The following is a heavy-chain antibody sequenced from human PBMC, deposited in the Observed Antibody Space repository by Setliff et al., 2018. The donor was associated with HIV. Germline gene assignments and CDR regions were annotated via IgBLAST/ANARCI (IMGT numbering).Heavy chain of an antibody. J-gene: IGHJ6*02. CDR1: GGSISSSSYY. CDR2: INHSGSA. Sequence: SETLSLTCTVSGGSISSSSYYWGWIRQPPGKGLEWIGKINHSGSAKYNPSLQSRVAISVDISKNQFSLKLNSVTPDDTAVYYCARPSAANFFYSYAMDVWGQGSTVTVSS. D-gene: IGHD6-13*01. V-gene: IGHV4-39*01. CDR3: ARPSAANFFYSYAMDV.